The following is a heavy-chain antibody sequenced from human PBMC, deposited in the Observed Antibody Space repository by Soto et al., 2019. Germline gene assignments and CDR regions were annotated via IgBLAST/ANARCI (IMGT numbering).Heavy chain of an antibody. Sequence: ASVKVSCKASGYTFTSYGISWVRQAPGQGLEWMGWISAYNGNTNYAQKLQGRVTMTTDTSTSTAYMELRSLRSDDTAVYYCARDYTPRRGITMIVVAPKGNWFDPWGQGTLVTVSS. J-gene: IGHJ5*02. D-gene: IGHD3-22*01. V-gene: IGHV1-18*04. CDR3: ARDYTPRRGITMIVVAPKGNWFDP. CDR2: ISAYNGNT. CDR1: GYTFTSYG.